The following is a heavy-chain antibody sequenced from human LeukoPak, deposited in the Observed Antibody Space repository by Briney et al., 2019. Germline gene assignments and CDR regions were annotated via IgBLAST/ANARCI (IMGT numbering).Heavy chain of an antibody. CDR2: ISGSGGST. D-gene: IGHD3-10*02. CDR3: AKAWMFAKNYYYYIDV. CDR1: GFTFSSYA. Sequence: GGSLRLSCAASGFTFSSYAMSWVRQAPGKGLEWVSAISGSGGSTYYADSVKGRFTISRDNSKNTLYLQMNSLRAEDTAVYYCAKAWMFAKNYYYYIDVWGKGTTVTVSS. J-gene: IGHJ6*03. V-gene: IGHV3-23*01.